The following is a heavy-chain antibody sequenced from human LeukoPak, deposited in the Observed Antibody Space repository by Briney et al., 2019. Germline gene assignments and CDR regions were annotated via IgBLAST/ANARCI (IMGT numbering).Heavy chain of an antibody. D-gene: IGHD5-18*01. Sequence: PGGSLRLSCAASGFTFSSFGMHWVRQAPGKGLEWVAVIWYDASNKYYADSVKGRFTISRDNSKNTLYLHMNSLRDDDTAVYYCVRGVGVSRFSYLDPWGQGTLVIVSS. CDR2: IWYDASNK. CDR3: VRGVGVSRFSYLDP. J-gene: IGHJ5*02. CDR1: GFTFSSFG. V-gene: IGHV3-33*01.